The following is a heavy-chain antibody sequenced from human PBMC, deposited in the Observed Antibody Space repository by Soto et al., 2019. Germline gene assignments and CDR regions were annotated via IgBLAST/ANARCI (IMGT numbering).Heavy chain of an antibody. J-gene: IGHJ6*02. Sequence: ASVKVSCTASGYPLTSYDINWVRQATGQGREWMGLMSPNSGNTGYAQNFQGRVTMTRNTSISTAYMELSSLRSEDTAVYYGARASVHAAGRYYYDYYGMDVWGQGTTVTVSS. CDR2: MSPNSGNT. D-gene: IGHD6-13*01. V-gene: IGHV1-8*01. CDR3: ARASVHAAGRYYYDYYGMDV. CDR1: GYPLTSYD.